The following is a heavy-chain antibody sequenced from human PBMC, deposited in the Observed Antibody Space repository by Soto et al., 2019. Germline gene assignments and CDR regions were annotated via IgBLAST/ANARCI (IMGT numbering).Heavy chain of an antibody. CDR1: GYTFAIYW. CDR3: ARPANTVADHFDL. D-gene: IGHD4-17*01. J-gene: IGHJ4*02. V-gene: IGHV5-51*01. CDR2: IYPSDSDT. Sequence: GESLKISCQVSGYTFAIYWIGWVREMPGKGLEWMGIIYPSDSDTRYSPSFQGQVTISADQSINTAYLQWDSLKASDTAIYYCARPANTVADHFDLWGQGTPVTVSS.